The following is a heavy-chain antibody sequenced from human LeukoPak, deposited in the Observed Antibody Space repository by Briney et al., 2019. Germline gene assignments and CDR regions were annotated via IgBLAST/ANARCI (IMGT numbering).Heavy chain of an antibody. CDR1: DYSISSGYY. J-gene: IGHJ4*02. V-gene: IGHV4-38-2*01. D-gene: IGHD1-1*01. CDR2: IYHTEIT. CDR3: ARTGRNAANDY. Sequence: SETLSLTCSVSDYSISSGYYWGWIRQPPGKGLEWIGNIYHTEITLYNPSLKSRVTISVDTSKNQFSLRLSSLTAADTALYYCARTGRNAANDYWGQGTLVTVSS.